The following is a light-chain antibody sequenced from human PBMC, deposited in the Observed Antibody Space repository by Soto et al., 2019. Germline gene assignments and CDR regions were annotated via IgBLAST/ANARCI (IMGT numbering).Light chain of an antibody. Sequence: QSVLTQPPSASGTRGQRVTISCSGSTSNIGSNTVNWYHHLPGTAPKLLIYSHNQRPSGVPDRFSGSRSGTSASLAISGLQSDDEADYYCAAWDDSLNGVVFGGGTQLTVL. J-gene: IGLJ2*01. V-gene: IGLV1-44*01. CDR1: TSNIGSNT. CDR2: SHN. CDR3: AAWDDSLNGVV.